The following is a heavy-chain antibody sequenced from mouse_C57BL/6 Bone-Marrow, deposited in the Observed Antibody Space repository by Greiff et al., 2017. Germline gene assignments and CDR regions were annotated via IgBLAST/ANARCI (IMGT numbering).Heavy chain of an antibody. D-gene: IGHD1-1*01. Sequence: EVQGVESGGGLVQPGGSLKLSCAASGFTFSDYYMYWVRQTPEKRLEWVAYISNGGGRTDYPDTLKGSFTISRDNAKNTLYLQMSRLTSEATAMYYCERDYYGSSARYFGVWGTGTTVTVAS. CDR2: ISNGGGRT. CDR1: GFTFSDYY. J-gene: IGHJ1*03. V-gene: IGHV5-12*01. CDR3: ERDYYGSSARYFGV.